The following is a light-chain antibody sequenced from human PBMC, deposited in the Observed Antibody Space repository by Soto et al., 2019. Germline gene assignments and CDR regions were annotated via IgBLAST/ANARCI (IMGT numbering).Light chain of an antibody. CDR2: EAS. CDR3: QQRKNWPPLT. CDR1: QSVSSY. Sequence: EIVLTQSPATLSLSPGERATLSCRASQSVSSYLAWYQQKPGQAPRLHIYEASNKATGIPARFSGSGSGTAFTLTTSSLEPEDFAVYYWQQRKNWPPLTFGGGTKVEIK. V-gene: IGKV3-11*01. J-gene: IGKJ4*01.